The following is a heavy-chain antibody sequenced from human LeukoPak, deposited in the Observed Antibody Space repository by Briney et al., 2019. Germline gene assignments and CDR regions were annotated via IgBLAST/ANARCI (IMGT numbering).Heavy chain of an antibody. CDR1: GGSISSSSYY. V-gene: IGHV4-39*01. J-gene: IGHJ6*03. CDR3: ARVKSGQQLAYFYYYMDV. Sequence: SETLSLTCTVSGGSISSSSYYRGWIRQPPGKGLEWIGSIYYSGSTYYNPSLKSRVTMSVDTSKNQFSLSLSSVTAADTAVYYCARVKSGQQLAYFYYYMDVWGKGTTVTVSS. CDR2: IYYSGST. D-gene: IGHD6-13*01.